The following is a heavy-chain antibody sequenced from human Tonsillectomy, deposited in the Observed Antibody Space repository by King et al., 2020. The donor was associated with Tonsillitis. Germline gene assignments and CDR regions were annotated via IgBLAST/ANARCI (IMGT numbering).Heavy chain of an antibody. J-gene: IGHJ4*02. CDR2: ITYDGSNK. Sequence: QVQLVESGGGVVQPGRSLRLSCAASGFIFSSYDMYWVRQVQGKGLEWVAVITYDGSNKYYADSVKGRFTISRDNSKNTLYLQMNSLRAEDTAVYYCARDRDDYIFDYWGQGTLVTVSS. D-gene: IGHD4/OR15-4a*01. V-gene: IGHV3-33*05. CDR3: ARDRDDYIFDY. CDR1: GFIFSSYD.